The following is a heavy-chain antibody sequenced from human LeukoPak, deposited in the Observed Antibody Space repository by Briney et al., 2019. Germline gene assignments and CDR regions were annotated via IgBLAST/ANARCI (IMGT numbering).Heavy chain of an antibody. Sequence: SETLSLTCTVSGGSISSSSYYWGWLRQPPGQGLEWIGSIYYSGSNYYNPSLKSRVTISVDTSKNQFSLKLSSVTAADTAVYYCARDTINLEVVPAARGAKFDYWGQGTLVTVSS. D-gene: IGHD2-2*01. CDR1: GGSISSSSYY. J-gene: IGHJ4*02. V-gene: IGHV4-39*07. CDR2: IYYSGSN. CDR3: ARDTINLEVVPAARGAKFDY.